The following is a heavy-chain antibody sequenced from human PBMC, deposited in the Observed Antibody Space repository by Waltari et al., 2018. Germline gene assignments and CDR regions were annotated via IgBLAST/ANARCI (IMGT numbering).Heavy chain of an antibody. Sequence: QVQLQESGPGLVKPSQTLSLTCTASGGSISSGSYYWSWIRTHAAKGLEWIGRIYTSGSTNYNPSLKSRVTISVDTSKNQFSLKLSSVTAADTAVYYCARSEEVVHDFWSGLTRHPFMDVWGQGTTVTVSS. J-gene: IGHJ6*02. CDR1: GGSISSGSYY. CDR2: IYTSGST. CDR3: ARSEEVVHDFWSGLTRHPFMDV. D-gene: IGHD3-3*01. V-gene: IGHV4-61*02.